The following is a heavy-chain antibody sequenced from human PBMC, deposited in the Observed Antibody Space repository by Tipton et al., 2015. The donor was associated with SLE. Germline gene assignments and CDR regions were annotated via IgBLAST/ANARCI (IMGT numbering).Heavy chain of an antibody. Sequence: SLRLSCAASGFTFSSYDMHWVRQATGKGLEWVSAIGSGGDTYYPGSVKGRFTISRENAKNSLYLQMDTLTVGDTAVYYCARVGRFSSGWQDYFDYWGQGTQVTVSS. CDR1: GFTFSSYD. V-gene: IGHV3-13*01. CDR2: IGSGGDT. CDR3: ARVGRFSSGWQDYFDY. J-gene: IGHJ4*02. D-gene: IGHD6-19*01.